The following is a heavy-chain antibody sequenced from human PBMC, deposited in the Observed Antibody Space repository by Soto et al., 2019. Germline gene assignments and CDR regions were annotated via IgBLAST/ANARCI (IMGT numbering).Heavy chain of an antibody. D-gene: IGHD2-2*01. CDR2: IYYSGST. V-gene: IGHV4-39*01. CDR3: VVVVPAAIPYGMDV. Sequence: QLQLQESGPGLVKPSETLSLTCTVSGGSISSSSYYWGWIRQPPGKGLEWIGSIYYSGSTYYNPSLKSRVTISVDTSKNQFSLKLSSVTAADTAVYYCVVVVPAAIPYGMDVWGQGTTVTVSS. CDR1: GGSISSSSYY. J-gene: IGHJ6*02.